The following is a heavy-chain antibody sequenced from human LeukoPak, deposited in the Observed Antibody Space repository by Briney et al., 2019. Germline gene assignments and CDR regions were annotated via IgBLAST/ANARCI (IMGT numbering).Heavy chain of an antibody. Sequence: GASVRVSGKASGGTFTSYAISWVGQPPGQGLGWMGGIIPIFGTANYAQKFQGRVTITADESTSTAYMELSSLRSEDTAVYYCARALERYYYMDVWGKGTTVTVSS. CDR3: ARALERYYYMDV. J-gene: IGHJ6*03. CDR2: IIPIFGTA. V-gene: IGHV1-69*13. D-gene: IGHD3-16*02. CDR1: GGTFTSYA.